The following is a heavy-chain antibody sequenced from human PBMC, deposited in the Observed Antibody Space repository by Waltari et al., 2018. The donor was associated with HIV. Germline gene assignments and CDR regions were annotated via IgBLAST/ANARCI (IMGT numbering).Heavy chain of an antibody. D-gene: IGHD3-10*01. CDR1: GGTFNSYA. Sequence: EVKKPGSSVKVSCKTSGGTFNSYAISWVRQAPGQGLEWLGRIIPMLNIANYAQRFQGRVTITADKSTTTAYMELSSLRSEDTAVYHCARETIYYNISGTTGWFDPWGQGTLVTVPS. CDR3: ARETIYYNISGTTGWFDP. CDR2: IIPMLNIA. J-gene: IGHJ5*02. V-gene: IGHV1-69*04.